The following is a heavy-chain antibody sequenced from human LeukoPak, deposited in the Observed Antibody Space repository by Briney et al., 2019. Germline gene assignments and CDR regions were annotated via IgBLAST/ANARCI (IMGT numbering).Heavy chain of an antibody. V-gene: IGHV4-39*01. Sequence: SSETLSLTCTVSGGSISSSSYYWGWIRQPPGKGLEWIGSIYYSGSTYYNPSLKSRVTISVDTSKNQFSLKLSSVTAADTAVYYCARHVGGIRGSRTYYFDYWGQGTLVTVSS. CDR3: ARHVGGIRGSRTYYFDY. CDR2: IYYSGST. CDR1: GGSISSSSYY. J-gene: IGHJ4*02. D-gene: IGHD3-16*01.